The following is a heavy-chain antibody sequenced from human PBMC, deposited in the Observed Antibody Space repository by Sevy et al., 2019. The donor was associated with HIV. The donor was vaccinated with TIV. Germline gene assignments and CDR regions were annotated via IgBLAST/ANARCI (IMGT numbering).Heavy chain of an antibody. V-gene: IGHV3-30*18. D-gene: IGHD3-10*01. Sequence: GGSLRLSCAASGFTFSSYGMHWVRQAPGKGLEWVAVISYDGSNKYYADSVKGRFTISRDNSKNTLYLQMNSLRAEDTAVYYCAKAFSLTMDPSGDYWGQGTLVTVSS. J-gene: IGHJ4*02. CDR1: GFTFSSYG. CDR3: AKAFSLTMDPSGDY. CDR2: ISYDGSNK.